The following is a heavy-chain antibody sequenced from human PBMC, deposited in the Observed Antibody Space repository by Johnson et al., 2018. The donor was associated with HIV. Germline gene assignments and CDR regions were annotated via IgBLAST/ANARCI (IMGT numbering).Heavy chain of an antibody. CDR3: ARNGDEVAGDAFDI. CDR2: ISYDGSNK. Sequence: VQLVESGGGLVKPGGSLRLSCAASGFTFSSYAMHWVRQAPGKGLEWVAVISYDGSNKYYADSVKGRFTISRDNSKNTLYLQMNSLRAEDTAVYYCARNGDEVAGDAFDIWGQGTMVTVSS. CDR1: GFTFSSYA. V-gene: IGHV3-30*04. J-gene: IGHJ3*02. D-gene: IGHD6-19*01.